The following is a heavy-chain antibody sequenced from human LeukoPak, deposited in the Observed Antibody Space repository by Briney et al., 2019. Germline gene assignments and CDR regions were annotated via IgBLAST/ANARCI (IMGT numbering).Heavy chain of an antibody. CDR1: GASFSGYY. J-gene: IGHJ4*02. D-gene: IGHD3-10*01. CDR2: INHSGST. Sequence: SETLSLTCAVYGASFSGYYWSWIRQPPGKGLEWIGEINHSGSTNYNPSLKSRVTISVDTSKNQFSLKLSSVTAADTAVYYCARFRFPLHYYGSGSQHYFDYWGQGTLVTVSS. V-gene: IGHV4-34*01. CDR3: ARFRFPLHYYGSGSQHYFDY.